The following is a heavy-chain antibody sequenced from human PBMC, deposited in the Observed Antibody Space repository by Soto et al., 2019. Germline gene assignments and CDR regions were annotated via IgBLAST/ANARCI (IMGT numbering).Heavy chain of an antibody. V-gene: IGHV3-7*05. Sequence: SLRLSCAASGFTFSGYWMSWVRQAPGKGLEWVASIKEDGSEKYYLDSVKGRCSISRDNAKNSLYLQMNSLRAEDTAVYYCTSGGKNYFDNWGQGTLVTVSS. CDR3: TSGGKNYFDN. CDR2: IKEDGSEK. J-gene: IGHJ4*02. CDR1: GFTFSGYW.